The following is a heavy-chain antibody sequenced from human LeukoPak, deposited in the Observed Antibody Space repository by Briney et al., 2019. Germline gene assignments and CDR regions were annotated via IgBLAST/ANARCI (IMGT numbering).Heavy chain of an antibody. V-gene: IGHV3-74*01. Sequence: GGSLRLSCAASGFTFSSNWMHWVRQAPGKGLVWVSRIKNDGSSATYADSVKGRFTISRDNAKNSLYLQMDSLRVEDTAEYYCARDPYSGNYGAYYYYYMDVWGKGTTVTVSS. D-gene: IGHD1-26*01. CDR1: GFTFSSNW. CDR2: IKNDGSSA. J-gene: IGHJ6*03. CDR3: ARDPYSGNYGAYYYYYMDV.